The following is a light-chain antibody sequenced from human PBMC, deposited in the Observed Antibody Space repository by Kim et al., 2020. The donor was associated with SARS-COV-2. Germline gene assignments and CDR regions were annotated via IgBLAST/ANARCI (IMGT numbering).Light chain of an antibody. CDR1: QDINYS. J-gene: IGKJ4*01. Sequence: DIQLTQSPSSLSASVGDRVTISCQASQDINYSLNWYQQKPGKAPKLLIYDASNLEMGVPSRFSGSRSGTDFTFTISRLQPEDFATYFCHQYDNLPLTFGGGTKVDIK. V-gene: IGKV1-33*01. CDR3: HQYDNLPLT. CDR2: DAS.